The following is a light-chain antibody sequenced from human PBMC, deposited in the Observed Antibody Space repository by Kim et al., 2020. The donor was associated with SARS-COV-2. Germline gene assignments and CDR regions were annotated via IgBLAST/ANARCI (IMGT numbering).Light chain of an antibody. CDR1: QSVTSTY. V-gene: IGKV3-20*01. J-gene: IGKJ1*01. CDR2: GTS. CDR3: QQFGSSRTWT. Sequence: PWDRATLACRASQSVTSTYVAWYQQKPGQAPRLLIYGTSTRAAGIPGRFSGSGSGTEYTLTINRLEPEDFAIYYCQQFGSSRTWTFGQGTKVDIK.